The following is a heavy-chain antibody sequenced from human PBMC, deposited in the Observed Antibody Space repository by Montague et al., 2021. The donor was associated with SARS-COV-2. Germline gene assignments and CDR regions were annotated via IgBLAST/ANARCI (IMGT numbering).Heavy chain of an antibody. CDR1: NGSISSYY. J-gene: IGHJ5*02. Sequence: SETLSLTCTVSNGSISSYYWSWVRQPPGKRLEWIGYIYYRGSTNXNPSLESRVTISVDTSKNQFSLKLRSVTAADTAVYFCAREGLNNWFDPWGQGTLVIVSS. CDR2: IYYRGST. CDR3: AREGLNNWFDP. V-gene: IGHV4-59*01.